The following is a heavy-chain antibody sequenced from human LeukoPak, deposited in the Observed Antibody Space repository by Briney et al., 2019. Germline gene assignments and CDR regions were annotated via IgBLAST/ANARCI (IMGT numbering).Heavy chain of an antibody. V-gene: IGHV3-64D*06. CDR3: VKDVVAAALYYFDS. CDR1: GFTFSSYA. CDR2: ISNDGDST. J-gene: IGHJ4*02. D-gene: IGHD6-13*01. Sequence: GGSLRLSCLASGFTFSSYAMHWVRQAPGKGLECVSTISNDGDSTYYADSVKGRFTISRDNSKNTLYLQMTRLRAEDTAVYYCVKDVVAAALYYFDSWGQGTLVTVSS.